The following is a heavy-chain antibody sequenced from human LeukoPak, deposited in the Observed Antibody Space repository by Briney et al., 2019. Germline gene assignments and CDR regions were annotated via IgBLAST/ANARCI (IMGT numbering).Heavy chain of an antibody. Sequence: SVKVSCKASGGTFSSYAISWVRQAAGQGLEWMGGIIPIFGTANYAQKFQGRVTITADESTSTAYMELSSLRSEDTAVYYCARGGSSGYVYYFDYWGQGTLVTVSS. CDR1: GGTFSSYA. V-gene: IGHV1-69*01. CDR2: IIPIFGTA. J-gene: IGHJ4*02. CDR3: ARGGSSGYVYYFDY. D-gene: IGHD5-12*01.